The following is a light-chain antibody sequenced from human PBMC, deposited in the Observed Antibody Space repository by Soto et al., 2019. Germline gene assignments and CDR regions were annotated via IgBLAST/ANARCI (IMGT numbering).Light chain of an antibody. V-gene: IGKV3-15*01. Sequence: EVVMTQSPDTLSVSPCETVTLSSSASQSVRSKLAWYQQKPGQAPRLFIYGASTRATGIPARFSGSGSGTEFTLTISSLQSEDFAIYYCQQYNNWPPITFGQGTRLEIK. CDR3: QQYNNWPPIT. CDR2: GAS. J-gene: IGKJ5*01. CDR1: QSVRSK.